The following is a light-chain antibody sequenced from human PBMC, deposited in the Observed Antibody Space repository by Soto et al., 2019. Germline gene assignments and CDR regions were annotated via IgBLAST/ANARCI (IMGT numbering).Light chain of an antibody. CDR3: QQYSSYWT. V-gene: IGKV1-5*01. Sequence: DIQMTQSPSILSGSVGDRVTITCRASQTISSWLAWYQQKPGKAPKLLIYDASTLESGVPSRFSGSGSGTEFTLTISSLQPDDFATYYCQQYSSYWTFAQGTKVDNK. J-gene: IGKJ1*01. CDR2: DAS. CDR1: QTISSW.